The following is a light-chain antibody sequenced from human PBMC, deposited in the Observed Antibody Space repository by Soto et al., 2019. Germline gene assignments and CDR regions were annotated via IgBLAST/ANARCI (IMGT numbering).Light chain of an antibody. CDR3: QHYYSTPYS. V-gene: IGKV4-1*01. CDR2: WAS. J-gene: IGKJ2*01. Sequence: DIVMTQSPDSLAVSLGERATINCKSSQSVLYSANNKNYLAWYQQRPGQPPKLLIYWASTRESGVPARFSGSGSGTDFTLTISSLQAEDVAFYYCQHYYSTPYSFGQGTNLEIK. CDR1: QSVLYSANNKNY.